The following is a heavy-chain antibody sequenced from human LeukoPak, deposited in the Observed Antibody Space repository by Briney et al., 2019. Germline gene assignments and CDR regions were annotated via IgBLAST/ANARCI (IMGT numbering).Heavy chain of an antibody. Sequence: PGGSLRLSCAPSGFTFASHVMSWVRQAPGKGLEWVSGISESGDNTYHADSVKGRFTISRDNAKNSLYLQMNSLRAEDTAVYYCASQGHWYYYDSSGFPEDYWGQGTLVTVSS. CDR1: GFTFASHV. D-gene: IGHD3-22*01. J-gene: IGHJ4*02. V-gene: IGHV3-23*01. CDR2: ISESGDNT. CDR3: ASQGHWYYYDSSGFPEDY.